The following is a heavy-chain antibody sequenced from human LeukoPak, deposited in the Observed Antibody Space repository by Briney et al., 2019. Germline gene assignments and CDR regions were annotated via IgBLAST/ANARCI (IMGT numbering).Heavy chain of an antibody. CDR3: VRESASYLDH. Sequence: ASGKVSCKASGYTFTSYGICWVRQAPGQGLEWMGWISAYRGETYYAQNFQGRLTMTTDTSTNTAYMELRTLRFDDTAVYYCVRESASYLDHWGLGTLVTVSS. CDR2: ISAYRGET. CDR1: GYTFTSYG. V-gene: IGHV1-18*01. J-gene: IGHJ4*02. D-gene: IGHD3-3*01.